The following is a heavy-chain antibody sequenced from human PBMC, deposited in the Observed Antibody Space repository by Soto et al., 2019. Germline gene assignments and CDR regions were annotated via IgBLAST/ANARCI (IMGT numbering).Heavy chain of an antibody. Sequence: EVQLLESGGGSVQPGGSLRLSCAASGFTFSSYAMTWVRQAPGKGLEWVSGISDSGDSTSYADSVKGRFTISRDNSKKTLYLQMNSLRAEDTATYHCAKVSRREDTFLANYFDYWGQGTRVTVSS. J-gene: IGHJ4*02. V-gene: IGHV3-23*01. D-gene: IGHD3-3*02. CDR1: GFTFSSYA. CDR3: AKVSRREDTFLANYFDY. CDR2: ISDSGDST.